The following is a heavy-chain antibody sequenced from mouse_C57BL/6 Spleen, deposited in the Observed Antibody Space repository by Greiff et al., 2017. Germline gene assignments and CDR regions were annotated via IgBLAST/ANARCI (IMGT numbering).Heavy chain of an antibody. V-gene: IGHV5-6*02. CDR2: ISSGGSYT. J-gene: IGHJ2*01. D-gene: IGHD1-1*01. CDR3: ARIYYGSSYDYFDY. CDR1: GFTFSSYG. Sequence: DVMLVESGGDLVKPGGSLKLSCAASGFTFSSYGMSWVRQTPDKRLEWVATISSGGSYTYYPDSVKGRFTISRDNAKNTLYLQMSSLKSEDTAMYYCARIYYGSSYDYFDYWGQGTTLTVSS.